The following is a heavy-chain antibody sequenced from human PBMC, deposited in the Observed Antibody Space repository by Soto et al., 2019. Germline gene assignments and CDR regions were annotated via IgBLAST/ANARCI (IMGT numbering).Heavy chain of an antibody. J-gene: IGHJ4*02. D-gene: IGHD1-26*01. CDR1: GGSFSGYY. CDR2: INHSGST. V-gene: IGHV4-34*01. CDR3: ARQRSPPARYSGSYSPPQY. Sequence: PSETLSLTCAVYGGSFSGYYWSWIRQPPGKGLEWIGEINHSGSTNYNPSLKSRVTISVDTSKNQFSLKLSSVTAADTAAYYCARQRSPPARYSGSYSPPQYWGQGTLVTVS.